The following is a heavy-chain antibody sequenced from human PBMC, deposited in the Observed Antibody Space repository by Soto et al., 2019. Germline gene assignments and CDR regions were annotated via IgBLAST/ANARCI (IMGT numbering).Heavy chain of an antibody. CDR3: AKDLYYYDFSLDDS. J-gene: IGHJ5*02. D-gene: IGHD3-16*01. CDR2: IIPVFGTT. V-gene: IGHV1-69*13. Sequence: SVKVSCKDSGGLFSSFAISWVRQAPGQGLEWMGGIIPVFGTTNYAQKFQGRVTITADESTNTAYMELSSLRVEDTAVYYCAKDLYYYDFSLDDSWGQGTLVTVSS. CDR1: GGLFSSFA.